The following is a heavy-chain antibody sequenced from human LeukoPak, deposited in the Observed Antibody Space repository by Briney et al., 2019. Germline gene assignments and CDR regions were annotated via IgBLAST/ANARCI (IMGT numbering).Heavy chain of an antibody. CDR3: ARAFASDDDY. CDR2: IRQDGSEK. J-gene: IGHJ4*02. Sequence: PGGSLRLSCAASGFTFSNYWMSWVRQAPGKGLEWVANIRQDGSEKYSVDSVKGRFTISRDNAKNSLYLQMSSLRAEDTAVYYCARAFASDDDYWGQGTLATVSS. V-gene: IGHV3-7*03. CDR1: GFTFSNYW. D-gene: IGHD1-1*01.